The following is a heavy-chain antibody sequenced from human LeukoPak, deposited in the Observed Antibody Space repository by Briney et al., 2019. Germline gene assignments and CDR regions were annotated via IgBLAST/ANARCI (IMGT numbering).Heavy chain of an antibody. CDR2: ISAYNGNT. D-gene: IGHD4-17*01. V-gene: IGHV1-18*01. CDR3: ARDRATTVTTWAEIDY. Sequence: ASVKVSCKASGDTFTSYGISWVRQTPGQGLEWRGWISAYNGNTNYAQKLQGRVTMTTDTSTSTAYMELRSLRSDDTAVYYCARDRATTVTTWAEIDYWGQGTLVTVSS. CDR1: GDTFTSYG. J-gene: IGHJ4*02.